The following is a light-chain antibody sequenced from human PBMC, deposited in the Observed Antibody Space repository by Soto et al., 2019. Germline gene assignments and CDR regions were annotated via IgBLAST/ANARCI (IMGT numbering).Light chain of an antibody. CDR2: GAS. CDR3: QHYGSSLYT. J-gene: IGKJ2*01. Sequence: EIVLTQSPGTLSLSPGERATLSCRASQSVSSSYLAWYQQKPGQAPRLLIYGASSRATGIPDRFSGSGSGTDFXLXXXRLEXXXFAVXYCQHYGSSLYTFGQGTK. V-gene: IGKV3-20*01. CDR1: QSVSSSY.